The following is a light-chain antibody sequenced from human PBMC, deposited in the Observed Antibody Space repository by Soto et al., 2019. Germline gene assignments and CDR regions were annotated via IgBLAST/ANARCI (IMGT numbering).Light chain of an antibody. Sequence: EIVLTQSPGTLSLSPGERATLSCRASQSVSSSYLAWYQQKPCQAPRLLIYGASSRATGIPDRFSGSGSVTDFTLTISRLEPEDFAVYYCQQYGSSRTFGQGTKVEIK. J-gene: IGKJ1*01. CDR2: GAS. CDR1: QSVSSSY. V-gene: IGKV3-20*01. CDR3: QQYGSSRT.